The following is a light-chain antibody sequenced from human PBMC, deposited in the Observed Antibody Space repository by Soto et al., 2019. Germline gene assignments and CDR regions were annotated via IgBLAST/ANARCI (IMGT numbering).Light chain of an antibody. CDR1: KTDIGNYNL. V-gene: IGLV2-23*01. CDR2: EDT. J-gene: IGLJ2*01. CDR3: SSFAGSGTLVV. Sequence: QSALTQPPSLSGSPGQSITISCTGTKTDIGNYNLVSWYQRHPDKAPKLIIYEDTKRPSGISNRFSASKSGTTASLTISGLQAEDEADYHCSSFAGSGTLVVFGGGTKVTVL.